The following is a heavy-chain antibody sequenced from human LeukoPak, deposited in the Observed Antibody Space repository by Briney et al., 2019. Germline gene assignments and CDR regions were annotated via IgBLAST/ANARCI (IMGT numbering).Heavy chain of an antibody. V-gene: IGHV1-18*01. CDR3: AVYSSGDNWFDP. J-gene: IGHJ5*02. CDR1: GYTFTSYG. D-gene: IGHD3-22*01. Sequence: ASVKVSCKASGYTFTSYGISWVRQAPGQGLEWMGWISAYNGNTNYAQKLQGRVTMTTDTSTSTAYMELRSLRSDDTAVYYCAVYSSGDNWFDPWGQGTLVTVSS. CDR2: ISAYNGNT.